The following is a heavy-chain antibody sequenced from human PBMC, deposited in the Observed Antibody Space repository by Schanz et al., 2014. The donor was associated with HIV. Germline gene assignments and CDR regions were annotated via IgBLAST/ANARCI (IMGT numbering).Heavy chain of an antibody. J-gene: IGHJ4*02. CDR2: ISYDGSRK. CDR1: GFTFNSYG. Sequence: QVQLVESGGGVVQPGRSLRVSCAASGFTFNSYGMHWVRQAPGKGLEWVAVISYDGSRKHFADSVKGRFTISRDNSKNTLYLQMKSLRAEDTAVYYCARVFGRTYGLPDYWGQGTLVTVSS. CDR3: ARVFGRTYGLPDY. D-gene: IGHD3-10*01. V-gene: IGHV3-30*03.